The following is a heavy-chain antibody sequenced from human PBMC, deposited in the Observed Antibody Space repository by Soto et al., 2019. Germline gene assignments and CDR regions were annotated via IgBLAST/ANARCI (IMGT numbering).Heavy chain of an antibody. Sequence: PGGSLRLSCAASGFTFSSYAMSWVRQAPGKGLEWVSAISGSGGSTCYADSVKGRFTISRDNSKSTLYLQMNSLRAEDTAVYYCAKAKYSSGWFDYWGQGTLVTVSS. D-gene: IGHD6-19*01. CDR1: GFTFSSYA. J-gene: IGHJ4*01. CDR3: AKAKYSSGWFDY. CDR2: ISGSGGST. V-gene: IGHV3-23*01.